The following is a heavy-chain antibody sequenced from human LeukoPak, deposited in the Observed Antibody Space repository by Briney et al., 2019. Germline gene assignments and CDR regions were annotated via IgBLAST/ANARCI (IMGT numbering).Heavy chain of an antibody. V-gene: IGHV3-23*01. CDR3: AKSQWGSAVYYYYYYMDV. CDR2: ITNSGGDT. CDR1: GFTFSTFA. D-gene: IGHD3-10*01. J-gene: IGHJ6*03. Sequence: PGGSLRLSCAASGFTFSTFAVSWVRQAPGKGLEWVSTITNSGGDTYYSDSVKGRFTISRDNSKNTLHLQVNSLRAEDTAVYYCAKSQWGSAVYYYYYYMDVWGKGTTVTVSS.